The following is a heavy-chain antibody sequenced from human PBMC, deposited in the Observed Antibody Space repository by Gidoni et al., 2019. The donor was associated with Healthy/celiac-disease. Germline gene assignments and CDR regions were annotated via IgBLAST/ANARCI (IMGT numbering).Heavy chain of an antibody. Sequence: QVQLVQAGAEVKKPGASVKVSCKAAGYTVTGNYMHGVRQAPGQGLEWLGRIHPHCGGTTYAHNLRVSVTMPRHTSIRTAYMALSRLGSDDTAVYYCAGGGGDCSGGSCYYFDYWGQGTLVTVSS. J-gene: IGHJ4*02. CDR3: AGGGGDCSGGSCYYFDY. D-gene: IGHD2-15*01. CDR2: IHPHCGGT. V-gene: IGHV1-2*06. CDR1: GYTVTGNY.